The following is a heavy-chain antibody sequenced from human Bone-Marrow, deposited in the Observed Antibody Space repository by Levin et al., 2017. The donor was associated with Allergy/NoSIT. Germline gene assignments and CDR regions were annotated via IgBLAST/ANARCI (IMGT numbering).Heavy chain of an antibody. CDR1: GFIFSDHY. J-gene: IGHJ4*02. V-gene: IGHV3-72*01. D-gene: IGHD2-15*01. CDR2: SRNEANEYTT. Sequence: HPGESLKISCAASGFIFSDHYMDWVRQAPGKGLEWVGRSRNEANEYTTDYAASVKGRFTITRDDSQNSLFLQMNRLRTEDTAVYYCVRQGYCSGVSCFDRDDYWGQGIPVTVS. CDR3: VRQGYCSGVSCFDRDDY.